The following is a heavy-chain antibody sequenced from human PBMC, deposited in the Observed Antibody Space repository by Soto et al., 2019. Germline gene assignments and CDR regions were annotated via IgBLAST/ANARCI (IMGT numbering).Heavy chain of an antibody. CDR1: GFTFSSYA. V-gene: IGHV3-30-3*01. CDR2: ISYDGSNK. J-gene: IGHJ4*02. CDR3: ARDLRAGAGEY. Sequence: QVQLVESGGGVVQPGRSLRLSCAASGFTFSSYAMHWVRQAPGKGLEWVAVISYDGSNKYYADSVKGRFTISRDNSKNTLYLQMNSLRAEDTAVYYCARDLRAGAGEYWGQGTLVTVS. D-gene: IGHD3-9*01.